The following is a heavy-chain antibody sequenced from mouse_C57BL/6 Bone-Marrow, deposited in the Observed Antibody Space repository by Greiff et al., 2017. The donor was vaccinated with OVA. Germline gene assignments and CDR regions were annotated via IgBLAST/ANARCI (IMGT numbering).Heavy chain of an antibody. Sequence: EVQLQQSGAELVKPGASVKLSCTASGFNIKDYYMHWVKQRTEQGLEWIGRIDPEDGETKYAPKVQGKATITADTSSNTAYLQLSSLTSEDTAVYYCARSLYYEAWFAYWGQGTLVTVSA. D-gene: IGHD2-4*01. J-gene: IGHJ3*01. CDR3: ARSLYYEAWFAY. CDR2: IDPEDGET. CDR1: GFNIKDYY. V-gene: IGHV14-2*01.